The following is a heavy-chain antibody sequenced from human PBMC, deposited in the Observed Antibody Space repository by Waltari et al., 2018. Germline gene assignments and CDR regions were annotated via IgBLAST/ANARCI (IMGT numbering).Heavy chain of an antibody. J-gene: IGHJ4*02. D-gene: IGHD2-15*01. CDR2: IYYSGAT. CDR1: GGSISSSSYY. CDR3: ARDKHIVVVVAATGAFDY. V-gene: IGHV4-39*02. Sequence: QLQLQESGPGLVKPSETLSLTCTVSGGSISSSSYYWGWIRQPPGKGLEWVGSIYYSGATYYNPSLKSRVTISVDTSKNQFSLKLSSVTAADTAVYYCARDKHIVVVVAATGAFDYWGQGTLVTVSS.